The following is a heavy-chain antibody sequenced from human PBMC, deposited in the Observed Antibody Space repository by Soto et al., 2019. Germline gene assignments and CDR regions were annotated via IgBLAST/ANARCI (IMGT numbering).Heavy chain of an antibody. D-gene: IGHD3-3*02. J-gene: IGHJ4*02. Sequence: GGSLILSCAASGFNFSSYAMSWVRQAPGKGLEWVSSISGSGGGTYYADSVKGRFTISRDNSKEKVDLQMNSLTAEDTAIYYCARYIRGPTVFYFDFWGPGVLVTVSS. CDR3: ARYIRGPTVFYFDF. CDR2: ISGSGGGT. V-gene: IGHV3-23*01. CDR1: GFNFSSYA.